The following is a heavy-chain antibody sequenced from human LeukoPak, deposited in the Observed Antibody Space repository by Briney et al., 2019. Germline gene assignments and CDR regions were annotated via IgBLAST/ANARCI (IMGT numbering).Heavy chain of an antibody. CDR2: ISWNSGSI. CDR3: AKATITMVRGSINPGDY. J-gene: IGHJ4*02. D-gene: IGHD3-10*01. CDR1: GFTFDDYA. Sequence: SGGSLRLSCAASGFTFDDYAMHWVRQAPGKGLEWVSGISWNSGSIGYADSVKGRFTISRDNAKNSLYLQMNSLRAEDTALYYCAKATITMVRGSINPGDYWGQGTLVTVSS. V-gene: IGHV3-9*01.